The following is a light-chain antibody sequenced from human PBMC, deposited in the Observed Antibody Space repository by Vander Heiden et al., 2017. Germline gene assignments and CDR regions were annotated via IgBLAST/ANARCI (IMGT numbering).Light chain of an antibody. J-gene: IGLJ1*01. CDR2: DVS. CDR3: CSYAGSYTYV. V-gene: IGLV2-11*01. CDR1: DSDVGAYNC. Sequence: QSALTQPRPVSGSPGQSVTISCTGTDSDVGAYNCDSRYQQHPGKAPKRIIYDVSKRPSGVPDRFSGYKSGNTASLTISGLQAEDEADYYCCSYAGSYTYVFGTGTQVTVL.